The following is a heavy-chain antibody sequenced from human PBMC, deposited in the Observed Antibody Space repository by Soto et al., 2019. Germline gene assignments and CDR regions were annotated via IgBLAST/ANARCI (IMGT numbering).Heavy chain of an antibody. CDR1: GDTFSNYA. CDR2: IIPVFGRP. Sequence: QVQLVQSGAEVKKPGSSVKVSCKASGDTFSNYAISWVRQAPGQGLEWMGGIIPVFGRPTYALKFQGRLTITADDYTSTAYMELSSVTYDDTAVYYCALDWGGVVITGGLDYWGQGTPVTVSS. CDR3: ALDWGGVVITGGLDY. J-gene: IGHJ4*02. V-gene: IGHV1-69*01. D-gene: IGHD3-3*01.